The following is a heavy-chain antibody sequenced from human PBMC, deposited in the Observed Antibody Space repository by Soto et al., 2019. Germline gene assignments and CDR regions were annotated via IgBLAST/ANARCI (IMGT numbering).Heavy chain of an antibody. V-gene: IGHV1-18*04. CDR3: ARGRYDILTGYNYYYGMDV. Sequence: ASVKVSCKASGYTFTSYGISWVRQAPGQGLEWMGWINTYNGNTNYAQNLQDRVTMTTDTSTSTAYIELRSLTSDDTAVYYCARGRYDILTGYNYYYGMDVWGQGTTVTVSS. CDR2: INTYNGNT. CDR1: GYTFTSYG. J-gene: IGHJ6*02. D-gene: IGHD3-9*01.